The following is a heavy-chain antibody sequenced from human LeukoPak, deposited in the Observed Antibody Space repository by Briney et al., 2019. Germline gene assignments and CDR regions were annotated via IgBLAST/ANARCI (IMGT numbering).Heavy chain of an antibody. Sequence: GGSLRLSCADSGFTCSYSAMSWVRQAPGKGLEWVSVISGSGGCTYYADSVKGRLTISRDNSKKTLFVQMNSLRAEDTAVYYCARQRGGWTYDSWGQGTLVTVSS. CDR1: GFTCSYSA. J-gene: IGHJ4*02. CDR3: ARQRGGWTYDS. V-gene: IGHV3-23*01. D-gene: IGHD6-19*01. CDR2: ISGSGGCT.